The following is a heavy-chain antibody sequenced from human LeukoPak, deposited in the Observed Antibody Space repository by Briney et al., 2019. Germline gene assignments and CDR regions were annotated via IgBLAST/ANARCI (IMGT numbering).Heavy chain of an antibody. D-gene: IGHD2-2*01. CDR2: ISGSGGST. J-gene: IGHJ6*02. V-gene: IGHV3-23*01. CDR3: ARDLRYCSSTSCSRYYYYYYGMDV. CDR1: GFTFSSYA. Sequence: GGSLRLYCAASGFTFSSYAMSWVRQAPGKGLEWVSAISGSGGSTYYADSVKGRFTISRDNSKNTLYLQMNSLRAEDTAVYYCARDLRYCSSTSCSRYYYYYYGMDVWGQGTTVTVSS.